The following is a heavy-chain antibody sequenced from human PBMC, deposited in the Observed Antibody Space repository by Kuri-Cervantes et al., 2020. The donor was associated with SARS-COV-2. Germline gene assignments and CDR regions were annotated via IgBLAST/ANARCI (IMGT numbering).Heavy chain of an antibody. Sequence: LSLTCAASGFTFSSYSMNWVRQAPGKGLEWVSSISSSSSYIYYADSVKGRFTISRDNAKNSLYLQMNSLRAEDTAVYYCARDDIGAPLFDYWGQGTLVTVSS. J-gene: IGHJ4*02. CDR2: ISSSSSYI. CDR3: ARDDIGAPLFDY. V-gene: IGHV3-21*01. CDR1: GFTFSSYS.